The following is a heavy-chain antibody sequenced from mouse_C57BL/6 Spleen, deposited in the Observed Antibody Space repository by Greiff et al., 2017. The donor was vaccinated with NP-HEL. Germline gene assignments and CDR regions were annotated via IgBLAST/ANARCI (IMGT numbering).Heavy chain of an antibody. Sequence: EVKLQQSGPGLVKPSQSLSLTCSVTGYSITSGYYWNWIRQFPGNKLEWMGYISYDGSNNYNPSLKNRTSITRDTSKNQFFLKLKSVTTEDTATYYCAREGAYDYGSWFAYWGQGTLVTVSA. D-gene: IGHD2-4*01. CDR2: ISYDGSN. CDR3: AREGAYDYGSWFAY. V-gene: IGHV3-6*01. CDR1: GYSITSGYY. J-gene: IGHJ3*01.